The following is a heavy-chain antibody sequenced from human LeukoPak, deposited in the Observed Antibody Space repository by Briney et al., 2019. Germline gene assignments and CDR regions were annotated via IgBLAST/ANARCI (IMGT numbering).Heavy chain of an antibody. Sequence: GESLKISCKGSGYSFTSYWTSWVRQMPGKGLEWMGRIDPSDSYTNYSPSFQGHVTISADKSISTAYLQWSSLKASDTAMYYCARRGMGPDNWFDPWGQGTLVTVSS. D-gene: IGHD6-13*01. J-gene: IGHJ5*02. CDR3: ARRGMGPDNWFDP. CDR1: GYSFTSYW. CDR2: IDPSDSYT. V-gene: IGHV5-10-1*01.